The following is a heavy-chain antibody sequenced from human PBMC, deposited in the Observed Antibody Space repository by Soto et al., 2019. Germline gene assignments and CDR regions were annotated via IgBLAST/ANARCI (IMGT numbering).Heavy chain of an antibody. V-gene: IGHV3-23*01. CDR1: GFSFNFYV. CDR2: MSGSGGHK. Sequence: EVQLLESGGGLVQPGGSLRLSCAASGFSFNFYVMTWVRQAPGKGLEWVSGMSGSGGHKYYADSVKGRFTVSRDNSNSTLFLQMNSLRAEDTAVYYCARAVTQYFDSLGQGTLVTVSS. J-gene: IGHJ4*02. CDR3: ARAVTQYFDS.